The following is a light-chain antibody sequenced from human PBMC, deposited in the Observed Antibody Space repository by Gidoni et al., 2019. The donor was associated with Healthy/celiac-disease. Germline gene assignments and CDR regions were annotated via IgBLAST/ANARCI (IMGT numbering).Light chain of an antibody. J-gene: IGKJ1*01. V-gene: IGKV3-20*01. CDR2: GAS. CDR1: QSVSSSY. Sequence: EIVLTKSPGTLSLSPGERATLSCRASQSVSSSYLAWYQQKPGQAPRLLIYGASSRATGIPDRFSGSGSGTDFTLTSSRLEPEDFAVYYCQQYGSSRWTFGQGTKVEIK. CDR3: QQYGSSRWT.